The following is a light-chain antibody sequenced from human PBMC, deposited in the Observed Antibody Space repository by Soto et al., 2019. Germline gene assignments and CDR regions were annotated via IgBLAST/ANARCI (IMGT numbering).Light chain of an antibody. CDR2: VAS. CDR1: QSISSY. V-gene: IGKV1-39*01. CDR3: QQSYSTPPT. Sequence: DIQMTQSPSSLSASVGDRVTITCRASQSISSYLNWYQQKPGKAPKFLIYVASSLQSGVPSRFSGSGSGTDFTLTISRLQPEDFATYYCQQSYSTPPTFGGGTKVEIK. J-gene: IGKJ4*01.